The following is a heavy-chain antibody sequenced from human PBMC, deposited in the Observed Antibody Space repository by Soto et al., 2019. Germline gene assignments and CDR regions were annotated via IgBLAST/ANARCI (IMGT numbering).Heavy chain of an antibody. D-gene: IGHD3-16*01. Sequence: EVQLVESGGGLVQPGRSLRLACAASGFTFDQYTMHWVRQAPGKGLEWVSSITWHSGNIGYADSVKGRFTISRDKAKHTLYLQMNRLRGEDTALYYCAKEMITFGDLNYYYIDVWGNGTTVTVSS. V-gene: IGHV3-9*01. CDR3: AKEMITFGDLNYYYIDV. J-gene: IGHJ6*03. CDR2: ITWHSGNI. CDR1: GFTFDQYT.